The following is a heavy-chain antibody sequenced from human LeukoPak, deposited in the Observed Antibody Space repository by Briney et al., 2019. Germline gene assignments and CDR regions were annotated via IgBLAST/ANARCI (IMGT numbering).Heavy chain of an antibody. J-gene: IGHJ4*02. V-gene: IGHV3-23*01. CDR1: GFTFSSYA. CDR3: AKERHDSSGYNMMDY. Sequence: PGGSLRLSCAASGFTFSSYAMSWVRQAPGKGLEWVSAISGSGGSTYYADSVKGRFTISRDTSKNTLYLQMNSLRAEDTAVYYCAKERHDSSGYNMMDYWGRGTLVTVSS. CDR2: ISGSGGST. D-gene: IGHD3-22*01.